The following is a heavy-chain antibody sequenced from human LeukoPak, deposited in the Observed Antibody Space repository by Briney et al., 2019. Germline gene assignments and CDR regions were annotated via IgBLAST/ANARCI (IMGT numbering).Heavy chain of an antibody. CDR2: IYYSGST. CDR1: GGSISSGDYY. Sequence: SETLSLTCTVSGGSISSGDYYWSWIRQPPGKGLEWIVYIYYSGSTYYNPSLKSRVTISVDTSKNQFSLKLSSVTAADTAVYYCARGYYDILTGYYRLSYYFDYWGQGTLVTVSS. D-gene: IGHD3-9*01. CDR3: ARGYYDILTGYYRLSYYFDY. V-gene: IGHV4-30-4*08. J-gene: IGHJ4*02.